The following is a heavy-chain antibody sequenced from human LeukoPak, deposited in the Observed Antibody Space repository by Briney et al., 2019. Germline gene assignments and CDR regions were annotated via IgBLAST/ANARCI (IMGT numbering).Heavy chain of an antibody. D-gene: IGHD2-2*01. J-gene: IGHJ6*02. Sequence: ASVKVSCKASGYTFTSYDINWVRQAPGQGLEWMGRIIPILGIANYAQKFQGRVTITADKSTSTAYMELSSLRSEDTAVYYCARGLMFCSSTSCYELSYYGMDVWGQGTTVTVSS. CDR2: IIPILGIA. V-gene: IGHV1-69*04. CDR1: GYTFTSYD. CDR3: ARGLMFCSSTSCYELSYYGMDV.